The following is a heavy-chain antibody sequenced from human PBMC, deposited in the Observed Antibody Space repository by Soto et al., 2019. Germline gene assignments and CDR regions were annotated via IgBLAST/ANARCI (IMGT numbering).Heavy chain of an antibody. J-gene: IGHJ4*02. CDR3: ARDRALYCSSTSCYRLDY. CDR1: GFTFSSYS. D-gene: IGHD2-2*02. V-gene: IGHV3-48*02. CDR2: ISSSSSTI. Sequence: VPLVESGGGLVQPGGSLRLSCAASGFTFSSYSMNWVRQAPGKGLEWVSYISSSSSTIYYADSVKGRFTISRDNAKNSLYLQMNSLRDEDTAVYYCARDRALYCSSTSCYRLDYWGQGTLVTVSS.